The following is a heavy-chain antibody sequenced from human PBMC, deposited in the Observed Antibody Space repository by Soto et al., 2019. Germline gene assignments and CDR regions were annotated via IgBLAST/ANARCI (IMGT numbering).Heavy chain of an antibody. V-gene: IGHV3-23*01. CDR3: AKDRLTVFGVVVTFED. D-gene: IGHD3-3*01. J-gene: IGHJ4*02. CDR2: LSGSGYQT. Sequence: EVQLLESGGGLVQPGGSLRLSCATDGFTFDSYAMHWVRQAPGKGLEWVSSLSGSGYQTYYADSVKGRLTISRDRSKNTVYLQMNSLRAEDTALYFCAKDRLTVFGVVVTFEDWGRGTLVTVAS. CDR1: GFTFDSYA.